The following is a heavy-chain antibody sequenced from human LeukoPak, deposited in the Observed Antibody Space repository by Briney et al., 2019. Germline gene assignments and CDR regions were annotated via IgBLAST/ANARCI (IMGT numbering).Heavy chain of an antibody. CDR2: INDDGTYT. CDR3: ARAKPKNMVRGLIMRRESRYYFDY. CDR1: GFTSSSYW. J-gene: IGHJ4*02. D-gene: IGHD3-10*01. Sequence: GGSLRLSCALSGFTSSSYWMHWVRQVPGKGLVWVSRINDDGTYTVYADSVKGRFTISRDNSKSTLYIQMNSLRAEDTAVYYCARAKPKNMVRGLIMRRESRYYFDYRGQGTLVTVSS. V-gene: IGHV3-74*01.